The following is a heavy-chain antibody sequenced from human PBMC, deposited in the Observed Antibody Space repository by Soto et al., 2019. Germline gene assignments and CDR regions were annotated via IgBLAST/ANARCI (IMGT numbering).Heavy chain of an antibody. CDR1: GGTFSSYA. D-gene: IGHD2-15*01. V-gene: IGHV1-69*13. J-gene: IGHJ6*02. Sequence: SVKVSCKASGGTFSSYAISWVRQAPGQGLEWMGGIIPIFGTANYAQKFQGRVTITADESTSTAYMELSSLRSEDTAVYYCARDSSCSGGSCYSTSVYYYYGMDVWGQGTTVTVSS. CDR2: IIPIFGTA. CDR3: ARDSSCSGGSCYSTSVYYYYGMDV.